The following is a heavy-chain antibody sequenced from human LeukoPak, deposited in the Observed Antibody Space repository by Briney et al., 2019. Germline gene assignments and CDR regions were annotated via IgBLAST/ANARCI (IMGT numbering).Heavy chain of an antibody. J-gene: IGHJ3*02. CDR3: ARDLSLIAALSAFDI. CDR1: GDPITNSRFY. V-gene: IGHV4-39*02. CDR2: IYFSGLT. D-gene: IGHD6-13*01. Sequence: PSETLSLTCSVSGDPITNSRFYWGWVRQSPGRGLEWIGVIYFSGLTYYNPSLKSPVTLSVDTSRNQFSLKLSSVTAADTAVYYCARDLSLIAALSAFDIWGQGTMVTVSS.